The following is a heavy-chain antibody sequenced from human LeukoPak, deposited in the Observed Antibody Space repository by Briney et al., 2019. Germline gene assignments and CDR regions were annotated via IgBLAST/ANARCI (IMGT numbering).Heavy chain of an antibody. D-gene: IGHD3-9*01. V-gene: IGHV1-2*02. CDR2: INPNSGGT. Sequence: ASVKVSCKASGDTFTGYYIHWVRQAPGQGLEWMGWINPNSGGTNYAQRFQGRVTMTRDTSISTAYMELSRLRSDDTAVYYCRKDVTAISPRYYLDYWGQGTLVTVSS. CDR3: RKDVTAISPRYYLDY. J-gene: IGHJ4*02. CDR1: GDTFTGYY.